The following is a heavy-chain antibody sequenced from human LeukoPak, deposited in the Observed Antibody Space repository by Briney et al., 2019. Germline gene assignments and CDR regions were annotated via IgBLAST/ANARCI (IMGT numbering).Heavy chain of an antibody. V-gene: IGHV3-23*01. J-gene: IGHJ6*03. CDR2: ISGSGGST. D-gene: IGHD2-21*02. Sequence: GGSLRLSCAASGFTFSSYAMSWVRQAPGKGLEWVSAISGSGGSTYYADSVKGRFTISRDNSKNTLYLQMNSLRAEDTAVYYCAKAYCGGDCYSDYYYYMDVWGKGTAVTVSS. CDR1: GFTFSSYA. CDR3: AKAYCGGDCYSDYYYYMDV.